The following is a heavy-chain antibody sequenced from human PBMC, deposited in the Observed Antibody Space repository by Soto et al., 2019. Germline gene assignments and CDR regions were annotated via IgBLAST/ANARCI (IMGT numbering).Heavy chain of an antibody. D-gene: IGHD2-15*01. Sequence: ASVKVSCKASGYTFTSYDNNWVRQATGQGLECMGWMNPNSGNTCYAQKFQGRVTMTRNTSISTAYMELSSLRSEDTAVYYCAIIPGYCSGGSCYSPYYYYYGMDVWGQGTTVTVSS. J-gene: IGHJ6*02. CDR1: GYTFTSYD. V-gene: IGHV1-8*01. CDR3: AIIPGYCSGGSCYSPYYYYYGMDV. CDR2: MNPNSGNT.